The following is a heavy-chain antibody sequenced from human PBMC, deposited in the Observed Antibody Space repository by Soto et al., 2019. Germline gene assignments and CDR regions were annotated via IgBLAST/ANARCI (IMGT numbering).Heavy chain of an antibody. Sequence: QVQLVQSGAEVKKPGSSVKVSCKASGGTFSSYTISWVRQAPGQGLEWMGRIIPILGIANDAQKFQGRVTIRAEKSTSTAYMELSSLRSEDTAVYYCAREAEYYYRDVWGKGTTVTVSS. CDR2: IIPILGIA. CDR1: GGTFSSYT. CDR3: AREAEYYYRDV. V-gene: IGHV1-69*08. J-gene: IGHJ6*03.